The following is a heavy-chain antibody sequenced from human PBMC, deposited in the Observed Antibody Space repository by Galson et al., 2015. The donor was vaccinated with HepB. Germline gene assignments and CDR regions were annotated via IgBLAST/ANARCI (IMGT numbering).Heavy chain of an antibody. CDR1: GFTFSSYS. V-gene: IGHV3-21*01. CDR3: ASGELERLRAFDI. J-gene: IGHJ3*02. D-gene: IGHD1-1*01. Sequence: SLRLSCAASGFTFSSYSMNWVRQAPGKGLEWVSSISSLSTYIYYADSVTGRFTISRDNAKNSLYLQMNSLRAEDTAVYYCASGELERLRAFDIWGLGTMVTVSS. CDR2: ISSLSTYI.